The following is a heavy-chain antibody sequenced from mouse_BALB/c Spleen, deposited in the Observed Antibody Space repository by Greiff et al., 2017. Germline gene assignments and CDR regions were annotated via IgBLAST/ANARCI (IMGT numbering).Heavy chain of an antibody. CDR2: IYPGGGYT. J-gene: IGHJ4*01. CDR3: ARRGSEEYAMDY. V-gene: IGHV1-63*02. Sequence: VQRVESGAELVRPGTSVKMSCKAAGYTFTNYWIGWVKQRPGHGLEWIGDIYPGGGYTNYNEKFKGKATLTADTSSSTAYMQLSSLTSEDSAIYYCARRGSEEYAMDYWGQGTSVTVSS. CDR1: GYTFTNYW.